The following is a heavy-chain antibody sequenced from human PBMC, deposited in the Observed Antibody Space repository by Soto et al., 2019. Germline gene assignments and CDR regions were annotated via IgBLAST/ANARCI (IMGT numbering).Heavy chain of an antibody. CDR1: GYTLTSYG. Sequence: QVHLVQSGAEVKRPGASVTVSCKASGYTLTSYGVHWVRQAPGDRLEWMGWINGGNGDTILSQKFQGRVTITRATSANTAYMELSSLRSEDTAVYYCARGRSLVRAGETSVNFVDYWGQGPLVTVSS. CDR3: ARGRSLVRAGETSVNFVDY. J-gene: IGHJ4*02. CDR2: INGGNGDT. V-gene: IGHV1-3*01. D-gene: IGHD1-26*01.